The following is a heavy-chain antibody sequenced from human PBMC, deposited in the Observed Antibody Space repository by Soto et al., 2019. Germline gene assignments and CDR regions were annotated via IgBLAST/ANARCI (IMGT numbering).Heavy chain of an antibody. D-gene: IGHD5-18*01. Sequence: EVQLVESGGGLAQPGWSLRLSCVASGFSFDEFAMHWVRQVPGKGLEWVSGFSWNSGNLGYADSVKGRFTISRDNGKKSLYLEINSLRLEDTAVYYCARARYNYGNYYSMDVWGQGTTVTVSS. CDR3: ARARYNYGNYYSMDV. CDR1: GFSFDEFA. V-gene: IGHV3-9*01. CDR2: FSWNSGNL. J-gene: IGHJ6*02.